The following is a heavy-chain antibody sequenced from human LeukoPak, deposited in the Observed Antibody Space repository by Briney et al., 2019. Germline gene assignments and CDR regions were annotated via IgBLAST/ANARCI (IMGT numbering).Heavy chain of an antibody. J-gene: IGHJ6*02. CDR1: GFTFSDYY. D-gene: IGHD5-18*01. CDR3: ARGTVTPFYYYYGMDV. Sequence: PGGSLRLSCAASGFTFSDYYMSWIRQAPGKGLEWVSYISSSGSTIYYADSVKGRFTISRDNAKNSLYLQMKSLRAEDTAVYYCARGTVTPFYYYYGMDVWGQGTTVTVSS. V-gene: IGHV3-11*01. CDR2: ISSSGSTI.